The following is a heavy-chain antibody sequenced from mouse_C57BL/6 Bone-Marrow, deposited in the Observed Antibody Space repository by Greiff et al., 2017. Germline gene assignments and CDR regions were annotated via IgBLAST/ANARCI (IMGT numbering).Heavy chain of an antibody. V-gene: IGHV14-4*01. D-gene: IGHD1-1*01. Sequence: EVMLVESGAELVRPGASVKLSCTASGFNIKDDYMHWVKQRPEQGLEWIGWIDPENGDTEYASKFQGKATITADTSSNTAYLQLSSLTSEDTAVYYCTKQYTTVVDKWYFDVWGTGTTVTVSS. CDR1: GFNIKDDY. CDR2: IDPENGDT. J-gene: IGHJ1*03. CDR3: TKQYTTVVDKWYFDV.